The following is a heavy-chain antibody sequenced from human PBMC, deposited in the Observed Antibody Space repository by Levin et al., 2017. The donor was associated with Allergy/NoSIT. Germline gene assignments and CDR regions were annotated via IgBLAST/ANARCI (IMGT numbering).Heavy chain of an antibody. CDR2: ISSSGSTI. Sequence: GESLKISCAASGFTFSDYYMSWIRQAPGKGLEWVSYISSSGSTIYYADSVKGRFTISRDNAKNSLYLQMNSLRAEDTAVYYCASQPSPLSIRREWHPSSWYRGVGVRYNWFDPWGQGTLVTVSS. CDR3: ASQPSPLSIRREWHPSSWYRGVGVRYNWFDP. CDR1: GFTFSDYY. V-gene: IGHV3-11*01. D-gene: IGHD6-13*01. J-gene: IGHJ5*02.